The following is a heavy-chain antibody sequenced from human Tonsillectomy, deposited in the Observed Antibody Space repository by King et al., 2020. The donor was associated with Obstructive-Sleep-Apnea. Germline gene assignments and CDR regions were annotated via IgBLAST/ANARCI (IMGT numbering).Heavy chain of an antibody. V-gene: IGHV3-9*01. Sequence: VQLVESGGGLVQPGRSLRLSCAASGFTFDDYAMHWVRQAPGKGLEWVSGISWNSGSIGYADSVKGRFTISRDNAKNSLYLQMNSLRAEDTALYYCAKTAGYSSGWSPKDAFEIWGQGTMVTVSS. J-gene: IGHJ3*02. CDR2: ISWNSGSI. CDR1: GFTFDDYA. CDR3: AKTAGYSSGWSPKDAFEI. D-gene: IGHD6-19*01.